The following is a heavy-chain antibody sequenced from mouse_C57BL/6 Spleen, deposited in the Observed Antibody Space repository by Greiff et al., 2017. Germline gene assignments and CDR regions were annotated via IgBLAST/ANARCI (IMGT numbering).Heavy chain of an antibody. Sequence: EVMLVESGGGLVKPGGSLKLSCAASGFTFSSYAMSWVRQTPEKRLEWVATISDGGSYTYYPDNVKGRFTISRYNAKSNLYLQMSHLKSEDTAMYYCARDRGEGMDYWGQGTSVTVSS. V-gene: IGHV5-4*01. CDR2: ISDGGSYT. J-gene: IGHJ4*01. CDR1: GFTFSSYA. CDR3: ARDRGEGMDY.